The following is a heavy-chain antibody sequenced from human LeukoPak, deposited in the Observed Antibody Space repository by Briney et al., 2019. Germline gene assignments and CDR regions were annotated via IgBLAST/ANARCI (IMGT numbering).Heavy chain of an antibody. J-gene: IGHJ3*02. Sequence: GGSLRLSCAASGFTFSSYWMSWVRQAPGKGLEWVASINQGENAKLYVDSVKGRFTISRDNAKNSLFLQMNSLRAEDMALYYCAKMGDHDAFDIWGQGTMVTVSS. CDR3: AKMGDHDAFDI. D-gene: IGHD2-21*02. CDR1: GFTFSSYW. V-gene: IGHV3-7*03. CDR2: INQGENAK.